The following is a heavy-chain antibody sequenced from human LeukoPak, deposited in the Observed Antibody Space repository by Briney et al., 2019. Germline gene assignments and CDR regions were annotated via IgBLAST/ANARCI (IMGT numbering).Heavy chain of an antibody. CDR2: IKQDGSEK. Sequence: GGSLRLSCAASGFTFSSYEMNWVRQAPGKGLEWVANIKQDGSEKYYVDSVKGRFTISRDNAKNSLYLQMNSLRAEDTAVYYCGRGHWGLDYWGQGALVTVSS. V-gene: IGHV3-7*01. D-gene: IGHD7-27*01. CDR3: GRGHWGLDY. J-gene: IGHJ4*02. CDR1: GFTFSSYE.